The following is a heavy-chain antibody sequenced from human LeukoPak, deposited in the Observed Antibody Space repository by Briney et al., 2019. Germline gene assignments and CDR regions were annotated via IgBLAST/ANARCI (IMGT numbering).Heavy chain of an antibody. CDR1: GFTFSSYS. CDR3: ARENRWEYYWYYGMDV. CDR2: ISSSSSYI. Sequence: GGSLRLSCAAYGFTFSSYSMNWVRQAPGKGLEWVSSISSSSSYIYYADSVKGRFTISRDNAKNSLHLQMNSLRAEDTAVYYCARENRWEYYWYYGMDVWGQGTTVTVSS. J-gene: IGHJ6*02. D-gene: IGHD3-10*01. V-gene: IGHV3-21*01.